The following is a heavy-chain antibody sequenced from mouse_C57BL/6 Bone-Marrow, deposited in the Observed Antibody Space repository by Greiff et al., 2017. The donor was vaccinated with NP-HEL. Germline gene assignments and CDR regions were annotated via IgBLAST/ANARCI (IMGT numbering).Heavy chain of an antibody. CDR3: ARGNYPHAMDY. CDR1: GFTFSDYG. V-gene: IGHV5-15*01. D-gene: IGHD2-1*01. CDR2: ISNLADSI. Sequence: EVKLVESGGGLVQPGGSLKLSCAASGFTFSDYGMAWVRQAPRKGPEWVGFISNLADSIYYADTVTGRFPISRENATTTLYLEMSSLRSEDTAMYYCARGNYPHAMDYWGQGTSVTVST. J-gene: IGHJ4*01.